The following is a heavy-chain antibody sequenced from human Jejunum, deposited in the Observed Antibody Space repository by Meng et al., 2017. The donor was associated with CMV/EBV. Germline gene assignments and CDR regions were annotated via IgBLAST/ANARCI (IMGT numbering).Heavy chain of an antibody. V-gene: IGHV3-23*03. CDR2: IYVGSGNT. J-gene: IGHJ6*02. Sequence: TYAMTWVRQAPGKGLEWVAVIYVGSGNTYYAGSVNGRFTISRDNSRNTLYLEMNSLRAEDTAVYYCAKDSDSSSWYGDHYYGMDVWGQGTTVTVSS. CDR3: AKDSDSSSWYGDHYYGMDV. CDR1: TYA. D-gene: IGHD6-13*01.